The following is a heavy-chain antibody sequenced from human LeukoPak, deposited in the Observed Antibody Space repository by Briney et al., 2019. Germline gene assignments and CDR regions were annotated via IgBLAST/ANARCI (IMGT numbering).Heavy chain of an antibody. CDR3: AKAAAAARHYYCYMDV. J-gene: IGHJ6*03. D-gene: IGHD6-13*01. Sequence: VGSLRLSCAASGFTFSSYAMSWVRQAPGKGLEWVSAISGSGGSTYYADSVKGRFTISRDNSKNTLYLQMNSLRAEDTAVYYCAKAAAAARHYYCYMDVWGKGTTVTVSS. CDR2: ISGSGGST. V-gene: IGHV3-23*01. CDR1: GFTFSSYA.